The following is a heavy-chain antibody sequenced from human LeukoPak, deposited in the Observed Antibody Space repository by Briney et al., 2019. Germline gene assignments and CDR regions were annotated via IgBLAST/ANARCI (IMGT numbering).Heavy chain of an antibody. Sequence: GGSLRLSCVASGFTFSDYSMSWIHQVPGKWLEWISYMTSSGNTIYYADSVKGRFTISRDNAKNSLYLQMNSLRVEDTAVYCCARDLYPYLNWFDPWGQGTLVTVSS. CDR2: MTSSGNTI. J-gene: IGHJ5*02. CDR1: GFTFSDYS. V-gene: IGHV3-11*01. CDR3: ARDLYPYLNWFDP. D-gene: IGHD2-8*01.